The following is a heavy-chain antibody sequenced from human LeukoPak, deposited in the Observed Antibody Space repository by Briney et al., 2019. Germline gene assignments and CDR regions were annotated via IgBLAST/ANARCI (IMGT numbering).Heavy chain of an antibody. CDR2: IYYTGST. V-gene: IGHV4-30-4*01. CDR1: GGSITNGDYY. D-gene: IGHD2-15*01. CDR3: ARVRYLHYFDY. Sequence: SQTLSLTCSVSGGSITNGDYYWSWIRQSPGKGLEWIGYIYYTGSTYYNPSLKSRVTLSIDMSKNQFSLKVSSVIAADTAVYYCARVRYLHYFDYWGQGTLVTVSS. J-gene: IGHJ4*02.